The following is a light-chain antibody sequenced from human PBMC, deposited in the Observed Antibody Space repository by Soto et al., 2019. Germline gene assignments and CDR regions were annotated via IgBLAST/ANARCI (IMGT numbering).Light chain of an antibody. CDR3: QVWDSSSDHVV. CDR2: YDN. CDR1: NIGSKS. V-gene: IGLV3-21*04. Sequence: YELTQPPSVSVAPGKTARITCGGNNIGSKSVHWYQQEPGQAPVLVIYYDNDRPSGIPERFSGSNSGNTATLTISRVEAGDEADYYCQVWDSSSDHVVFGGGTKLTVL. J-gene: IGLJ2*01.